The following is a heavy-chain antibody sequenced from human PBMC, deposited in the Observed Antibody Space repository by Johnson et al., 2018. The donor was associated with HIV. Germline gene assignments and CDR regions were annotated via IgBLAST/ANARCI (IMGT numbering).Heavy chain of an antibody. D-gene: IGHD3-22*01. V-gene: IGHV3-74*01. J-gene: IGHJ3*02. CDR3: ARGLDYYDSSGFRSASFDI. Sequence: VQLVESGGGLVQPGGSLRLSCAASGFDFSSSWMHWVRQAPGKGLVWVSRIRNDGSATTYAASVKGRFTISRDNSRNALYLQMNSMRAEDTAVYYCARGLDYYDSSGFRSASFDIWGQGTMVIVSP. CDR2: IRNDGSAT. CDR1: GFDFSSSW.